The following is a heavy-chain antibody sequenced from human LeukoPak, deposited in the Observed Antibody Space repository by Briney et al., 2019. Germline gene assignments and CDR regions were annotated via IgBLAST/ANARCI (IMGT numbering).Heavy chain of an antibody. CDR3: ARVTPTYYYGSGSYGWFDP. V-gene: IGHV4-30-2*01. CDR2: IYHSGST. D-gene: IGHD3-10*01. CDR1: GGSISSGGYS. J-gene: IGHJ5*02. Sequence: SETLSLTCAVSGGSISSGGYSWSWIRQPPGKGLEWIGYIYHSGSTYYNPSLKSRVTISVDRSKNQFSLKLSSVTAADTAVYYCARVTPTYYYGSGSYGWFDPWGQGTLVTVSS.